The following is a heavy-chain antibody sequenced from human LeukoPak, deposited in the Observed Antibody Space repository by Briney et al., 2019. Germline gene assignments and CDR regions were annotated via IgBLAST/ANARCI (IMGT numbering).Heavy chain of an antibody. D-gene: IGHD1-26*01. CDR1: GFTFSSYS. V-gene: IGHV3-48*01. CDR2: ISSSSSTI. Sequence: PGGSLRLSCAASGFTFSSYSMNWVRQAPGKGLEWVSYISSSSSTIYYADSVKGRFTISRDNAKNSLYLQMNSLRAEDTAVYYCARVGTEGELQKYVFDLWGKGKMVTVFS. CDR3: ARVGTEGELQKYVFDL. J-gene: IGHJ3*01.